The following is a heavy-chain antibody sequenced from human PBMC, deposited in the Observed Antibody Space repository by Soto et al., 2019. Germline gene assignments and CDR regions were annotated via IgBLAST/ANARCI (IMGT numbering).Heavy chain of an antibody. J-gene: IGHJ6*02. CDR1: GFTVSNNY. V-gene: IGHV3-53*01. Sequence: HPGGSLRLSCAASGFTVSNNYMSWVRQAPGKGLEWVSVIYSGGITYYADSVKGRFTISRDNSKNTLYLQMNSLRAEDTAVYYCAREAGVVLKRVYYYSGTDVWGQGTTVTVSS. CDR2: IYSGGIT. CDR3: AREAGVVLKRVYYYSGTDV. D-gene: IGHD3-3*01.